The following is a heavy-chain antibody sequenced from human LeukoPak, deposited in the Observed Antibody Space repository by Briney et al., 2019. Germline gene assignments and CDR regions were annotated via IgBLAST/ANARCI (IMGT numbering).Heavy chain of an antibody. CDR1: GFTFSSYA. V-gene: IGHV3-23*01. D-gene: IGHD3-16*02. Sequence: QAGGSLRLSCAASGFTFSSYAMSWVRQAPGKGLEWVSAISGSGGSTYYADSVKGRFTISRDNSKNTLHLQMNSLRAEDTAVYCCTWGSYRYNYWGQGTLVTVSS. CDR3: TWGSYRYNY. J-gene: IGHJ4*02. CDR2: ISGSGGST.